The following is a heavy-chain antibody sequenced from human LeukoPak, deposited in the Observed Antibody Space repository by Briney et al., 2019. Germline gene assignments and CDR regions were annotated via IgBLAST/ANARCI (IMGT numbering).Heavy chain of an antibody. CDR2: ISYGGSNK. CDR3: ARADERLGYCSGGSCYSHGLDY. V-gene: IGHV3-30-3*01. J-gene: IGHJ4*02. D-gene: IGHD2-15*01. CDR1: GFTFSSYA. Sequence: PGGSLRLSCAASGFTFSSYAMHWVRQAPGKGLEWVAVISYGGSNKYYADSVKGRFTISRDNSKNTLYLQMNSQRAEDTAVYYCARADERLGYCSGGSCYSHGLDYWGQGTLVTGSS.